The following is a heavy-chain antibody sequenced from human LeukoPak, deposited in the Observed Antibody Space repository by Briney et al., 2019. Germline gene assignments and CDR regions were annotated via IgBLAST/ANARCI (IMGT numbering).Heavy chain of an antibody. J-gene: IGHJ4*02. CDR2: INHSGST. CDR1: GGSFSGYY. V-gene: IGHV4-34*01. Sequence: SETLSLTCAVYGGSFSGYYWSWIRQPPGKGLELIGEINHSGSTNYNPSLKSRVTISVDTSKNQFSLKLSSVTAADTAVYYCARARGYSYGHLPFRYWGQGTLVTVSS. D-gene: IGHD5-18*01. CDR3: ARARGYSYGHLPFRY.